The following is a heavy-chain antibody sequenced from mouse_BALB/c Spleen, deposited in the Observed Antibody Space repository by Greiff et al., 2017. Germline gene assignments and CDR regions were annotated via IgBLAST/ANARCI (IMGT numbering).Heavy chain of an antibody. CDR2: IYPYNGGT. CDR3: ARGGGNYLAWFAY. CDR1: GYTFTDYN. Sequence: EVQLQQSGPELVKPGASVKISCKASGYTFTDYNMHWVKQSHGKSLEWIGYIYPYNGGTGYNQKFKSKATLTVDNSSSTAYMELRSLTSEDSAVYYCARGGGNYLAWFAYWGQGTLVTVSA. J-gene: IGHJ3*01. D-gene: IGHD2-1*01. V-gene: IGHV1S29*02.